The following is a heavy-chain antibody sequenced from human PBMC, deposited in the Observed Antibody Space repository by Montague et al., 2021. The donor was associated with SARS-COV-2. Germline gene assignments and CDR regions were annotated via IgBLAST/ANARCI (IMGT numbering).Heavy chain of an antibody. Sequence: SLRLSCADSGFTFSSQWMSWVRQAPGKGLEWVANIKEDGSVRQYADSVKGRFTISRDNAKNSLLLQMNSLRVEDTAVYYCSSGDFFDYWGQGTLVTVSS. CDR1: GFTFSSQW. D-gene: IGHD3-16*01. J-gene: IGHJ4*02. CDR2: IKEDGSVR. CDR3: SSGDFFDY. V-gene: IGHV3-7*01.